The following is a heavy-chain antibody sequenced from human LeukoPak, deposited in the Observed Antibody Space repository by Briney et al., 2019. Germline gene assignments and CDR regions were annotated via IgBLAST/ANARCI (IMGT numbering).Heavy chain of an antibody. J-gene: IGHJ4*02. V-gene: IGHV4-61*02. Sequence: SETLSLTCTVSGGSISSGSYYWSWTRQPAGKGPEWIGRIYISGSTNYNPSLKSRVTISVDTSKNQFSLKLSSVTAADTAVYYCARETTSSIAARRDGFDYWGQGTLVTVSS. D-gene: IGHD6-6*01. CDR1: GGSISSGSYY. CDR3: ARETTSSIAARRDGFDY. CDR2: IYISGST.